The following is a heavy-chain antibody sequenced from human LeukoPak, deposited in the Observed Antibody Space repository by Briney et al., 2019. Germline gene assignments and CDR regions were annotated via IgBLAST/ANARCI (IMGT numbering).Heavy chain of an antibody. J-gene: IGHJ6*02. CDR2: IYYSGST. CDR3: ARHPYYYDSSGSPYYYYGMDV. Sequence: SETLSLTCTVSGGSISSYYWSWIRQPPGKGLEWIGYIYYSGSTNYNPSLKSRVTISVDTSKNQFSLKLSSVTAADTAVYYCARHPYYYDSSGSPYYYYGMDVWGQGTTVTVSS. V-gene: IGHV4-59*08. D-gene: IGHD3-22*01. CDR1: GGSISSYY.